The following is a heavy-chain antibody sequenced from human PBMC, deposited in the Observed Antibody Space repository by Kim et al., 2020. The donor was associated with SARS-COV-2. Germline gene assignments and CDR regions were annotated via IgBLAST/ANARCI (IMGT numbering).Heavy chain of an antibody. CDR2: ISSTSRYI. V-gene: IGHV3-21*01. J-gene: IGHJ4*02. Sequence: GGSLRLSCAVSGFTFSTYSMNWVRQAPGKGLEWVSSISSTSRYIYYADSVKGRFTISRDSAKNSLYLQMNSLRAEDTAVYYCARGRDIAVEQYYFDYWGQGTLVTVSS. D-gene: IGHD6-19*01. CDR3: ARGRDIAVEQYYFDY. CDR1: GFTFSTYS.